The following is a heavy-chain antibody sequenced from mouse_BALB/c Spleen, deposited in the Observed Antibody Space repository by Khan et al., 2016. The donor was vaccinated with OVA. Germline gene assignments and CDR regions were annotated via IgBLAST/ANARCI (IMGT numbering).Heavy chain of an antibody. J-gene: IGHJ4*01. CDR2: INPRSG. CDR3: ARRTTEYALDY. D-gene: IGHD2-14*01. Sequence: QVQLKQSGAELARPGASVKMSCKASGYTFTSHTMHWIKQRPGQGLEWIGYINPRSGYNQKLNDKATLTADISSSTAYMQLSSLTSEESAVYYCARRTTEYALDYWGQGTSVTVSS. CDR1: GYTFTSHT. V-gene: IGHV1-4*01.